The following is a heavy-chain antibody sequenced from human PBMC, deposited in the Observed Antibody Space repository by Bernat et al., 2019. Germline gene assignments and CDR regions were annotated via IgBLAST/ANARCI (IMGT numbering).Heavy chain of an antibody. CDR2: ISGSGGST. Sequence: EVQLVESGGGLVQPGGSLRLSCAASGFTFSTYAMSWVRQAPGKGLEWVSAISGSGGSTFYADSVKGRFTISRDNPRNTLYLQMNSLRAEDMAVYYCAKHVGNPSGAFDIWGQGTMVTVSS. CDR1: GFTFSTYA. CDR3: AKHVGNPSGAFDI. V-gene: IGHV3-23*04. J-gene: IGHJ3*02. D-gene: IGHD7-27*01.